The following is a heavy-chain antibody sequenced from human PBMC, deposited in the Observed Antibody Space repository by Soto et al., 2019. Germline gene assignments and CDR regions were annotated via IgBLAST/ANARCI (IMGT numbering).Heavy chain of an antibody. CDR2: IWDDGSNK. V-gene: IGHV3-33*01. Sequence: GGSMRLSCAVSGLTFGSHGMHWVSKEKGKGLEWVAVIWDDGSNKYYADSVKGRFTISRHNSKNTLYLQMNSLRAEDTAVYYCARERTQQQRVQCDFDYWGQGTLVTFSS. J-gene: IGHJ4*02. CDR1: GLTFGSHG. CDR3: ARERTQQQRVQCDFDY. D-gene: IGHD6-13*01.